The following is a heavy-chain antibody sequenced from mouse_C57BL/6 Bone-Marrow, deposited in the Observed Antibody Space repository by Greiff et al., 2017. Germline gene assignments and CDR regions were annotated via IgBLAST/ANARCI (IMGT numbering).Heavy chain of an antibody. Sequence: VQLQQPGAELVKPGASVKLSCKASGYTFTSYWMQWVKQRPGQGLEWIGEIAPSDSYTNYNQKFKGKATLTVDTSSSTAYMQLSSLTSEDSAVYYCARDYYGSSFFDYWGQGTTLTVSS. J-gene: IGHJ2*01. CDR3: ARDYYGSSFFDY. CDR1: GYTFTSYW. D-gene: IGHD1-1*01. CDR2: IAPSDSYT. V-gene: IGHV1-50*01.